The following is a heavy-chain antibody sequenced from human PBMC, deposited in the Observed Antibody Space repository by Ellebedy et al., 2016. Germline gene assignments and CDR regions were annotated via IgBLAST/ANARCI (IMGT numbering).Heavy chain of an antibody. V-gene: IGHV1-69*04. J-gene: IGHJ4*02. CDR3: ARGYDYGDYVGGY. D-gene: IGHD4-17*01. CDR1: GGTFSSYA. Sequence: SVKVSCXASGGTFSSYAISWVRQAPGQGLEWMGRIIPILGIANYAQKFQGRVTMTRDTSISTAYMELSSLRSEDTAVYYCARGYDYGDYVGGYWGQGTLVTVSS. CDR2: IIPILGIA.